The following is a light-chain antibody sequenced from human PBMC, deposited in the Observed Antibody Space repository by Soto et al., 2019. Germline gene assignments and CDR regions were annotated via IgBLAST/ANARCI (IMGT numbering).Light chain of an antibody. V-gene: IGKV3-20*01. Sequence: EIVMTQSPATLSVSPGERATLSCRASQSVSSNLAWYQQKPGQAPRLLISGASSRATGIPDRFSGSGSGTDFTLTITRVEPEGFAVYYCQQYGSSGTFGQGTKVDIK. CDR1: QSVSSN. J-gene: IGKJ1*01. CDR2: GAS. CDR3: QQYGSSGT.